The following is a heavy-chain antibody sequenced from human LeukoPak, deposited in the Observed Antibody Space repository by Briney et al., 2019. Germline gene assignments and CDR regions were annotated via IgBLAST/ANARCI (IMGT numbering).Heavy chain of an antibody. CDR2: VSHNTGA. V-gene: IGHV4-38-2*02. D-gene: IGHD1-26*01. J-gene: IGHJ6*03. CDR1: GYSIGSDFY. Sequence: KPSETLSLTCAVSGYSIGSDFYWGWIRQTPGKGLEWLGSVSHNTGASYNPSFKSRVTISPDTSKNHFSLTLTSVTAADTAVYFCAREPGWGHNYYYMDVWGKGTTVAVSS. CDR3: AREPGWGHNYYYMDV.